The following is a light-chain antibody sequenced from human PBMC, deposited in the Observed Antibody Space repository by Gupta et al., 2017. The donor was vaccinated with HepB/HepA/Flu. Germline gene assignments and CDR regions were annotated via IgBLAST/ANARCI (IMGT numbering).Light chain of an antibody. J-gene: IGLJ2*01. V-gene: IGLV2-14*03. CDR2: DVS. CDR1: SSDVGGYNY. Sequence: QSALTQPASVSGSPGQSTTISCPGPSSDVGGYNYVSWYQQHPGKAPKLMIYDVSNRPSGVSNRFSGSKSGNTASLTISGLQAEDEADYYCSSYTSSSTLVVFGGGTKLTVL. CDR3: SSYTSSSTLVV.